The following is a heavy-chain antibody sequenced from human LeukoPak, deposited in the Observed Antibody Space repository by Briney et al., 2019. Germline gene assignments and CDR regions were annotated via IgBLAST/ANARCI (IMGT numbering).Heavy chain of an antibody. Sequence: SETLSLTCTVSGGSISSSSYYWGWIRQPPGKGLEWIGSIYYSGSTYYNPSLKSRVTISVDTSKNQFSLKLSSVTAADTAVYYCARTYCSSTSCYNWFDPWGQGTLVTVSS. D-gene: IGHD2-2*01. CDR3: ARTYCSSTSCYNWFDP. CDR2: IYYSGST. V-gene: IGHV4-39*07. CDR1: GGSISSSSYY. J-gene: IGHJ5*02.